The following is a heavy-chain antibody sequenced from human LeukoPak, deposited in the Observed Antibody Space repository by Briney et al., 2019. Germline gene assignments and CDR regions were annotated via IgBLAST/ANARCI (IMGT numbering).Heavy chain of an antibody. CDR3: ARQPTVNRGAVASNFDY. Sequence: SETLPLTCTVSGALFSSTIHYWAWIRQPPGKGLEWIGSVYYAGNTYYNASFQNRVTISMDTSKNQFPLRLSTMSATDTAVYFCARQPTVNRGAVASNFDYWGQGTLVTVSS. CDR1: GALFSSTIHY. D-gene: IGHD6-19*01. V-gene: IGHV4-39*01. J-gene: IGHJ4*02. CDR2: VYYAGNT.